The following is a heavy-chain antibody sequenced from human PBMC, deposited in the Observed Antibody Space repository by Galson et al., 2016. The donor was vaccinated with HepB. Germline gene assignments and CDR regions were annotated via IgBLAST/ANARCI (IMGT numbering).Heavy chain of an antibody. CDR1: GYRFRDYD. Sequence: SVKVSCKASGYRFRDYDVSWVRQAPGQGLEWMGWMNPNSGNTGYAQRLRGRIDITSDASINTAYMELHSLRSEDTAVYYCARAIRNQLLSEYWGQGTLITVSS. J-gene: IGHJ4*02. D-gene: IGHD1-14*01. V-gene: IGHV1-8*01. CDR3: ARAIRNQLLSEY. CDR2: MNPNSGNT.